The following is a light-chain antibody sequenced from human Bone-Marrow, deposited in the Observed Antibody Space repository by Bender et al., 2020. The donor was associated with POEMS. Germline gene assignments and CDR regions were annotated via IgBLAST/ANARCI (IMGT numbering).Light chain of an antibody. CDR3: CSYAGPATLLV. V-gene: IGLV2-8*01. CDR2: EVS. Sequence: QSALTQPPSASGSPGQSVTISCTGTSSDIGSHNFVSWHQQHPGEAPKLKIYEVSKRPSGVPDRFSGSKSGNTASLTVSGLQAEDEAAYYCCSYAGPATLLVFGGGTKLTVL. CDR1: SSDIGSHNF. J-gene: IGLJ2*01.